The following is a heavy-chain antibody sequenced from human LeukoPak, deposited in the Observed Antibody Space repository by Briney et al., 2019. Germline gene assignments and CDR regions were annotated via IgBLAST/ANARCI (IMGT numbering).Heavy chain of an antibody. J-gene: IGHJ4*02. CDR3: ARDRVGVSAYDSLFAY. Sequence: GGSLRLSCAASGFTFSSYGMHWVRQAPGKGREGVAVISYDGSNKYYEDSVKGRFTISRENAKNSLYLQMNSLRAEDTAVSYCARDRVGVSAYDSLFAYWGQGTLVTVSS. D-gene: IGHD5-12*01. CDR1: GFTFSSYG. CDR2: ISYDGSNK. V-gene: IGHV3-30*03.